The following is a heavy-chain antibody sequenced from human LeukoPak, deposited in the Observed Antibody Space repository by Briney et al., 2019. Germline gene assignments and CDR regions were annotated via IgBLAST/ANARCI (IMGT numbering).Heavy chain of an antibody. CDR1: GFTFSNVW. D-gene: IGHD6-13*01. CDR3: TGSWRRRAAAGTSYYYYMDV. V-gene: IGHV3-15*01. J-gene: IGHJ6*03. CDR2: IKSRTDGRTS. Sequence: GGSLRLSCAASGFTFSNVWMRWVRQAPGKGLEWVGRIKSRTDGRTSDYAAPVKGRFTISRDDSKNTLYLQMNSLKTEDTAVYYCTGSWRRRAAAGTSYYYYMDVWGKGTTVTVSS.